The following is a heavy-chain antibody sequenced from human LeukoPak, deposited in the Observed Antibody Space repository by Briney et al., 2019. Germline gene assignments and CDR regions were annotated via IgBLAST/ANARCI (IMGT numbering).Heavy chain of an antibody. CDR1: GFTFSSYW. J-gene: IGHJ4*02. D-gene: IGHD3-22*01. Sequence: GGSLRLSCAASGFTFSSYWMSWVRQAPGKGLEWVANIKQDGSEKYYVDSVKGRFTISRDNAKNSLYLQMNSLRAEDTAVYYCARVLADEYYYDSSGYRGYYFDYWGQGTLVTVSS. V-gene: IGHV3-7*03. CDR2: IKQDGSEK. CDR3: ARVLADEYYYDSSGYRGYYFDY.